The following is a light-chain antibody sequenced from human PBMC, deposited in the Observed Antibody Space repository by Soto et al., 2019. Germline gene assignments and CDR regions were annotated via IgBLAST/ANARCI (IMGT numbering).Light chain of an antibody. CDR2: DAS. CDR3: QQRSNWPT. CDR1: QSVSSY. V-gene: IGKV3-11*01. J-gene: IGKJ1*01. Sequence: EIVLTQSPATLSLSPGERATLSCRASQSVSSYLAWYQQKPGQAPRLLIYDASSRATGIPARFSGSGSGTDFTLTISSLEPEDFAVYYCQQRSNWPTFGQGTKV.